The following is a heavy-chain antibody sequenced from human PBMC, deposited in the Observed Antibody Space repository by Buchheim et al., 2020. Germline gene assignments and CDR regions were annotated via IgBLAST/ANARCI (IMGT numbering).Heavy chain of an antibody. CDR3: ARDRPNIALDY. Sequence: EVQLVESGGGLVQPGGSLRLSCAASGFTFSSYWMSWVRQAPGKGLEWVANIKKDGSEKYYVDSVKGRLTITRENAKKYLHLQMNSLRAEDTAVYYCARDRPNIALDYWGQGTL. CDR2: IKKDGSEK. CDR1: GFTFSSYW. V-gene: IGHV3-7*01. D-gene: IGHD2/OR15-2a*01. J-gene: IGHJ4*02.